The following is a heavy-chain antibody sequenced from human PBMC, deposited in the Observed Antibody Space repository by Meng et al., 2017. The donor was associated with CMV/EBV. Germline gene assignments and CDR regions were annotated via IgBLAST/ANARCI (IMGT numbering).Heavy chain of an antibody. CDR1: GFTFSSYW. D-gene: IGHD1-26*01. CDR3: AHIGEDIVGAVDDAFDI. CDR2: IKQDGSEK. Sequence: GESLKISCAVSGFTFSSYWMSWVRQAPGKGLEWVANIKQDGSEKYYVDSVKGRFTISRDNAKNSLYLQMNSLRAEDTAVYYCAHIGEDIVGAVDDAFDIWGQGTMVTVSS. V-gene: IGHV3-7*01. J-gene: IGHJ3*02.